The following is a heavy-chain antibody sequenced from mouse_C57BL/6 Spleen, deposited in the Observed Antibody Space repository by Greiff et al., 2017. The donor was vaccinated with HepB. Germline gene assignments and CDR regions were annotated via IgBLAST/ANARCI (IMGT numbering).Heavy chain of an antibody. CDR2: ISSGGSYT. D-gene: IGHD1-1*01. CDR3: ARQGVYGTSWFAY. V-gene: IGHV5-6*01. J-gene: IGHJ3*01. Sequence: EVKVMESGGDLVKPGGSLKLSCAASGFTFSSYGMSWVRQTPDKRLEWVATISSGGSYTYYPDSVKGRFTIARDNAKNTLYLQMSSLKSEDTAMYYCARQGVYGTSWFAYWGQGTLVTVSA. CDR1: GFTFSSYG.